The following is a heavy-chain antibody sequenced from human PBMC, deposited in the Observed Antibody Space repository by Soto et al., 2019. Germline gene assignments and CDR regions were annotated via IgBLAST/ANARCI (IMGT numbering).Heavy chain of an antibody. Sequence: GGSLRLSCAASGFTFSSYSMNWVRQAPGKGLEWVSSISSSSSYIYYADSVKGRFTISRDNAKNSLYLQMNSLRAEDTAVYYCARDQTYYYDSSGYSPPDAFDIWGQGTMVTVSS. J-gene: IGHJ3*02. CDR3: ARDQTYYYDSSGYSPPDAFDI. CDR2: ISSSSSYI. D-gene: IGHD3-22*01. CDR1: GFTFSSYS. V-gene: IGHV3-21*01.